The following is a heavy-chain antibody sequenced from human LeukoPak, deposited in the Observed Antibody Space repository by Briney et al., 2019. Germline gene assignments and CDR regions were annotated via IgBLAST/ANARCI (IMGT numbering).Heavy chain of an antibody. CDR2: IIPILGIA. Sequence: SVKVSCKASGGTFSSYAIGWVRQAPGQGLEWMGRIIPILGIANYAQKFQGRVTITADKSTSTAYMELSSLRSEDTAVYYCARSLRQTRKFDYWGQGTLVTVSS. J-gene: IGHJ4*02. CDR1: GGTFSSYA. D-gene: IGHD5-12*01. CDR3: ARSLRQTRKFDY. V-gene: IGHV1-69*04.